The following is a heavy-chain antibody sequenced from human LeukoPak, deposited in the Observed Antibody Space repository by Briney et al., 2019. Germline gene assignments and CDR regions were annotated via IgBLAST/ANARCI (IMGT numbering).Heavy chain of an antibody. J-gene: IGHJ5*02. CDR1: GGSISSSSYY. D-gene: IGHD4-17*01. V-gene: IGHV4-39*01. CDR3: ARSARDYAWFDP. Sequence: SETLSLTCTVSGGSISSSSYYWGWIRQPPGKGLEWIGSIYYSGSTYHNPSLKSRVTISVDTSKNQFSLKLSSVTAADTAVYYCARSARDYAWFDPWGQGTLVTVSS. CDR2: IYYSGST.